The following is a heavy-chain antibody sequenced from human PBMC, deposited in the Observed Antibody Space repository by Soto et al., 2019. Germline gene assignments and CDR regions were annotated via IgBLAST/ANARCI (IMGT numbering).Heavy chain of an antibody. V-gene: IGHV3-21*01. CDR1: GFTFSSYS. CDR2: TSSQGGYI. CDR3: ASGPYCSGSYSYSDY. J-gene: IGHJ4*02. Sequence: EVQLVESGGGLVKPGGSLRLSCAASGFTFSSYSMNWVRQAPGKGLEWVSSTSSQGGYIYYADSVKGRFTISRDNAKNSLYRQMNSLRAEDTAVYYCASGPYCSGSYSYSDYWCQGILVTVSS. D-gene: IGHD3-10*01.